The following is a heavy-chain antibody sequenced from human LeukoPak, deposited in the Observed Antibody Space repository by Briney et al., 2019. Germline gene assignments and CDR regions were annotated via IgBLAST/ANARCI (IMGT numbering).Heavy chain of an antibody. D-gene: IGHD2-2*01. Sequence: GGSLRLSCAASGFTFSSYGMHWVRQAPGRGLEWVSSISGSGGSTYYADTVQGRFTISRANSKNTLDLQRNSLRAEDTAVYYCAKDGGIYCSSTSCYGYFDYWGQGTLVTVSS. J-gene: IGHJ4*02. CDR3: AKDGGIYCSSTSCYGYFDY. CDR1: GFTFSSYG. V-gene: IGHV3-23*01. CDR2: ISGSGGST.